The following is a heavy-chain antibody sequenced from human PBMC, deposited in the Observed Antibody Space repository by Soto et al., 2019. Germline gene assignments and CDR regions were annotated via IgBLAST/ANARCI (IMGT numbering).Heavy chain of an antibody. CDR2: IYYSGST. D-gene: IGHD3-3*01. CDR3: ARRGYYDFWSGYYTLSYFDY. V-gene: IGHV4-39*01. CDR1: GGSISSSSYY. J-gene: IGHJ4*02. Sequence: LSLTCTVSGGSISSSSYYWGWIRQPPGKGLEWIGSIYYSGSTYYNPSLKGRVTISVDTSKNQFSLKLSSVTAADTAVYYCARRGYYDFWSGYYTLSYFDYWGQGTLVTVSS.